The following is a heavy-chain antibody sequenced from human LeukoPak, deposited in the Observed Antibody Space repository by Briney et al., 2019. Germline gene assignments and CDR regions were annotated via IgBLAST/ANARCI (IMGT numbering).Heavy chain of an antibody. CDR3: ASPDNTYYYGSGSQHYYYGMDV. CDR2: INPNSCGT. D-gene: IGHD3-10*01. CDR1: GYTFTGYY. V-gene: IGHV1-2*02. J-gene: IGHJ6*02. Sequence: ASVKVSCKASGYTFTGYYMHWVRQAPGQGLEWMVWINPNSCGTHYAQKFQRRVTMTRDTSISTAYMELSRLRSDDTAVYYCASPDNTYYYGSGSQHYYYGMDVWGQGTTVTVSS.